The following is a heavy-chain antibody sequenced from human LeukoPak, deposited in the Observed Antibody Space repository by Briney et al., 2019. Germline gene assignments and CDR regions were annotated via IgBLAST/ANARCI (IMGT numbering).Heavy chain of an antibody. CDR3: ARKQGWVVVAATRRGTFDY. V-gene: IGHV4-30-4*01. CDR2: IYYSGST. Sequence: SETLSLTCTVSGGSISSGDYYWSWIRQPPGKGLEWIGYIYYSGSTYYNPSLKSRVTISVDTSKNQFSLKLSSVTAADTAVYYCARKQGWVVVAATRRGTFDYWGQGTLVTVSS. CDR1: GGSISSGDYY. D-gene: IGHD2-15*01. J-gene: IGHJ4*02.